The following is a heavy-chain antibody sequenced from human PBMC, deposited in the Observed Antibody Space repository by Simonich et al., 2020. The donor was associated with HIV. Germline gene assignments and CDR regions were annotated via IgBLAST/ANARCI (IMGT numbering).Heavy chain of an antibody. CDR3: ARELLQYCSGSSCYYFDY. D-gene: IGHD2-15*01. Sequence: EVQLVESGGGLVQPGGSLRLSCAASGFTFSTYWMSWVRQAPGKGWEWVANIRQNGSEKNYVDSVKGRFTISRDNAKNSLYLQMNSLRAEDTAVYYCARELLQYCSGSSCYYFDYWGQGTLVTVSS. CDR1: GFTFSTYW. V-gene: IGHV3-7*01. CDR2: IRQNGSEK. J-gene: IGHJ4*02.